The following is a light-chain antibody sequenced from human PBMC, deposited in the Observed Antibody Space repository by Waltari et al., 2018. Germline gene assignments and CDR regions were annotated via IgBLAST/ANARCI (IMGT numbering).Light chain of an antibody. CDR2: DAS. Sequence: EIVLTQSPATLSLSPGERATLSCRASQSVSSYLAWYQQKPGQAPRLRIYDASNRATGSPARFSGSGSGTDFTLTISSLEPEDFAVYYCQQRSNWPYTFGQGTKLEIK. V-gene: IGKV3-11*01. CDR3: QQRSNWPYT. CDR1: QSVSSY. J-gene: IGKJ2*01.